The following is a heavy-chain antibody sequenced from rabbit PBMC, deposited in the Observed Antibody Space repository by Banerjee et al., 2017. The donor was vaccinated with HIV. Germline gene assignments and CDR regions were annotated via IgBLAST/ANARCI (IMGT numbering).Heavy chain of an antibody. CDR1: GFDFSSYYY. J-gene: IGHJ4*01. CDR3: ARDPTAYAGYAGYGYEIWEYFNL. V-gene: IGHV1S43*01. D-gene: IGHD6-1*01. Sequence: QEQLVESGGGLVQPGGSLKLSCKASGFDFSSYYYMCWVRQAPGKGLELIACIFTSSGNIWYASSVNGRFTISRSTSLNTVDLKMTSLTAADTATYFCARDPTAYAGYAGYGYEIWEYFNLWGQGTLVTVS. CDR2: IFTSSGNI.